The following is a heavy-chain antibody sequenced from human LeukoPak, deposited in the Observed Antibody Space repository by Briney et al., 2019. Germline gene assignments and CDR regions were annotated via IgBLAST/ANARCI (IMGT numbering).Heavy chain of an antibody. Sequence: GGSLRLSCSASGFTFTDYYLSWIRQAPGKGLEWVAYISSTGSLMYYAHSVKGRFTISRDNAQNLVYMQINSLRAEDTAVYYCGGEQYGTSSERLDYWGQGTLVTVSS. V-gene: IGHV3-11*04. D-gene: IGHD6-6*01. J-gene: IGHJ4*02. CDR2: ISSTGSLM. CDR3: GGEQYGTSSERLDY. CDR1: GFTFTDYY.